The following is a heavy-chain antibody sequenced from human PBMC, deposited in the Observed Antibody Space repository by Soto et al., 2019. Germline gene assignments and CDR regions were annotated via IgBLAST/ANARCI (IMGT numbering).Heavy chain of an antibody. CDR3: ARATFGGVVGGYYYYGLDV. J-gene: IGHJ6*02. Sequence: SETLSLTCTVSGDSISSNHWNWIRQPAGKGLEWIGRISTSGSTNYNPSLKSRVTMSGDTSKSQVSMKLSSVTSADTAVYYCARATFGGVVGGYYYYGLDVWGQGTMVTVSS. V-gene: IGHV4-4*07. CDR2: ISTSGST. D-gene: IGHD3-16*01. CDR1: GDSISSNH.